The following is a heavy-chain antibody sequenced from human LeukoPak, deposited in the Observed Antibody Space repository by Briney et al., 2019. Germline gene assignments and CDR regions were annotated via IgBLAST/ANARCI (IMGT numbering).Heavy chain of an antibody. V-gene: IGHV5-51*01. D-gene: IGHD5-24*01. Sequence: GESLKISCQGSGYSFTSYWIAWVRQMPGKGLEWMGIIYPGDTDIRYSPSLQGQVTISADKSISTAYLQWSRMKASDTAMYYCARRGGDGYNSLDYWGQGTLVTVSS. CDR2: IYPGDTDI. CDR3: ARRGGDGYNSLDY. J-gene: IGHJ4*02. CDR1: GYSFTSYW.